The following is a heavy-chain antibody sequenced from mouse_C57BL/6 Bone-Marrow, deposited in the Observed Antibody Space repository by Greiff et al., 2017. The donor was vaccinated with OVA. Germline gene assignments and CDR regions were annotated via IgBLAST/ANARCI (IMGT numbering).Heavy chain of an antibody. CDR2: FYPGSGSI. CDR1: GYTFTEYT. CDR3: ARHGRGWLPTLFAY. V-gene: IGHV1-62-2*01. J-gene: IGHJ3*01. D-gene: IGHD2-2*01. Sequence: QVQLQQSGAELVKPGASVKLSCKASGYTFTEYTIHWVKQRSGQGLEWIGRFYPGSGSIKYNEKFKDKATLTVDKSSSTAYMELSRLTSEDAAVYFDARHGRGWLPTLFAYWGQGTLVTVSA.